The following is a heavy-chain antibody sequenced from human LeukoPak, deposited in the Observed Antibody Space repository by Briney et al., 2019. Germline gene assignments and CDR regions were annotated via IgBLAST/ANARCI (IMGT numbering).Heavy chain of an antibody. CDR3: ASCDFWSGGYYGMDV. J-gene: IGHJ6*02. CDR2: IISSSRTI. CDR1: GFTFSSYS. Sequence: GGSLRLSCAASGFTFSSYSMNWVRQAPGKGLEWVSYIISSSRTIYYADSVKGRFTISRDNAKNSLYLQMNSLRAEHTAVYYCASCDFWSGGYYGMDVWGQGTTVTVSS. V-gene: IGHV3-48*01. D-gene: IGHD3-3*01.